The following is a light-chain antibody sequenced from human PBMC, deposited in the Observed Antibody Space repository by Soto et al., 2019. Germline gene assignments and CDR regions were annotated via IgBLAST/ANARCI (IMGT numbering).Light chain of an antibody. CDR3: HHYGYAPYT. CDR1: ETVGSNY. V-gene: IGKV3-20*01. CDR2: DAS. J-gene: IGKJ2*01. Sequence: EVVLTQSPGTMYLSPGERATLSCRASETVGSNYLAWYQQQPDQAPRLLIFDASIRATGIPDRFSGSGSGTEFSLTISRLEPEDSAVYFFHHYGYAPYTFGQPTKL.